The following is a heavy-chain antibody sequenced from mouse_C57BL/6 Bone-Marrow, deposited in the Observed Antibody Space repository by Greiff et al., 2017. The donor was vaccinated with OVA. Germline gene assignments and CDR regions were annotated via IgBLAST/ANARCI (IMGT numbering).Heavy chain of an antibody. CDR1: GYTFTSYW. J-gene: IGHJ4*01. Sequence: QVQLKQPGAELVKPGASVKLSCKASGYTFTSYWMHWVKQRPGQGLEWIGMIHPNSGSTNYNEKFKSKATLTVDNSSSTAYMQLSSLTSEDSAVYYCARGGYAMDYWGQGTSVTVSS. V-gene: IGHV1-64*01. CDR3: ARGGYAMDY. CDR2: IHPNSGST.